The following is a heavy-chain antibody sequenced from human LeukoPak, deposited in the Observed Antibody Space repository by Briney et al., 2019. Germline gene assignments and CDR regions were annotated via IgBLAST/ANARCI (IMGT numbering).Heavy chain of an antibody. CDR2: ISYTGST. CDR1: GSSISSYY. D-gene: IGHD6-19*01. Sequence: ETRSLTCTVSGSSISSYYWSWIRQPPGKRLEWIGYISYTGSTNYNPSLKSRVTISVDTSKNQLSLKLSSVTAADTAVYYCARHGQYSSGWNDGFDSWGHGTIVSVSS. J-gene: IGHJ3*02. V-gene: IGHV4-59*08. CDR3: ARHGQYSSGWNDGFDS.